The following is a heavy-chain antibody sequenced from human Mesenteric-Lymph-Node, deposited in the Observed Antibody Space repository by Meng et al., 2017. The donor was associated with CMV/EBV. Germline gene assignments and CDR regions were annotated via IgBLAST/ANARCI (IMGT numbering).Heavy chain of an antibody. J-gene: IGHJ6*02. CDR3: ARGATMARGMDV. CDR2: ISSSSSYI. CDR1: GFTFSSYS. Sequence: GESLKISCAASGFTFSSYSMNWVRQAPGKGLEWVSSISSSSSYIYYADSVKGRFTISRDNAKNSLYLQMNGLRAEDTAVYYCARGATMARGMDVWGQGTTVTVSS. D-gene: IGHD3-10*01. V-gene: IGHV3-21*01.